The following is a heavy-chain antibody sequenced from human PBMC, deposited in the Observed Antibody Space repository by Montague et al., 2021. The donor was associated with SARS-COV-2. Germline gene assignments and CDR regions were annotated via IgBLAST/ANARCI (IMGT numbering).Heavy chain of an antibody. V-gene: IGHV6-1*01. CDR1: GDSVSRNGVA. J-gene: IGHJ5*01. CDR3: ARDGDGWEVPFDF. Sequence: CAISGDSVSRNGVAWTWIRQSPSRGLEYLGRTYYMSRWHNDQAPSVKGRLTVNPDTSKNQFSLHLNSVTPEDTAVYYCARDGDGWEVPFDFWGQGTLVTVSS. CDR2: TYYMSRWHN. D-gene: IGHD1-26*01.